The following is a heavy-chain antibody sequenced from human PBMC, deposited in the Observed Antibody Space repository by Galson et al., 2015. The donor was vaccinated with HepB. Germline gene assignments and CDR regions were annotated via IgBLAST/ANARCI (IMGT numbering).Heavy chain of an antibody. CDR3: ATKYSSGWYFWFDP. J-gene: IGHJ5*02. CDR2: FDPEDGET. D-gene: IGHD6-19*01. V-gene: IGHV1-24*01. CDR1: GYTLTELS. Sequence: SCKVSGYTLTELSMHWVRQAPGKGLEWMGGFDPEDGETIYAQKFQGRVTMTEDTSTDTAYMELSSLRSEDTAVYYCATKYSSGWYFWFDPWGQGTLVTVSS.